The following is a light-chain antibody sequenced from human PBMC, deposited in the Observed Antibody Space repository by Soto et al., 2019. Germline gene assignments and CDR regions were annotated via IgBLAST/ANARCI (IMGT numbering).Light chain of an antibody. Sequence: EIVLTQSPATLSLSPGERATLSCRASQSVSSYLAWYKQKSGQAPRLLIYDASNRATGIPARFSGSGSGTDFTLTISSLEPEDSAVYYCQQRSIWPITFGQGTRLGIK. V-gene: IGKV3-11*01. CDR1: QSVSSY. CDR2: DAS. J-gene: IGKJ5*01. CDR3: QQRSIWPIT.